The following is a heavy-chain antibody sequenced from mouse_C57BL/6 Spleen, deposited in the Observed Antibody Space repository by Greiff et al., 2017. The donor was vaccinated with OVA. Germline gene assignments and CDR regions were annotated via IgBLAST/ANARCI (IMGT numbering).Heavy chain of an antibody. J-gene: IGHJ3*01. V-gene: IGHV10-1*01. CDR3: VRQGDYDGCAY. D-gene: IGHD2-4*01. CDR2: IRSKSNNYAT. Sequence: EVQRVESGGGLVQPKGSLKLSCAASGFSFNTYAMNWVRQAPGKGLEWVARIRSKSNNYATYYAASVKDRFTISRDDSESMLYLQMYNLKTGDTAMYYCVRQGDYDGCAYWGQGTLVTVSA. CDR1: GFSFNTYA.